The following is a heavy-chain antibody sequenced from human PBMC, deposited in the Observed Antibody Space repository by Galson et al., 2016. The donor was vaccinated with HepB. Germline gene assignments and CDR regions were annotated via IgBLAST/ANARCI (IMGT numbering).Heavy chain of an antibody. D-gene: IGHD3-9*01. J-gene: IGHJ2*01. Sequence: SLRLSCAASGFTFSSYWMHWVRQATGEGPEWVSGIGTGGDTHYAGSVKGRFIISREDAKNSLYLQMNAVRPGDTALYYCARGDRRLQRSFDRISWYFDLWGQGTLVTVSS. CDR2: IGTGGDT. CDR3: ARGDRRLQRSFDRISWYFDL. CDR1: GFTFSSYW. V-gene: IGHV3-13*01.